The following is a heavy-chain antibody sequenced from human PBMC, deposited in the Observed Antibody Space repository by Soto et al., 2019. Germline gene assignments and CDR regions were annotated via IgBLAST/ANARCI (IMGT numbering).Heavy chain of an antibody. J-gene: IGHJ6*02. CDR2: IIPIFGTA. CDR1: GGTFSSYA. V-gene: IGHV1-69*01. Sequence: QVQLVQPGAEVKKPGSSVNVSCKASGGTFSSYAISCVRQAPGQGLEWMGGIIPIFGTANYAQKFQGRVTITADESTSTAYMELSSLRSEDTAVYYCARGGDYYYGMDVWGQGTTVTVSS. CDR3: ARGGDYYYGMDV.